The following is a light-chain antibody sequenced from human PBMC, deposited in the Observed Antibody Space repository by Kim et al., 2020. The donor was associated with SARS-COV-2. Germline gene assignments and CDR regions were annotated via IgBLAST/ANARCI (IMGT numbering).Light chain of an antibody. Sequence: EIVMTQSPVTLSVSPGDRATLSCRASQSVSTSLAWYQQKPGQAPRLLIYAASTMGKDIPARFSGSVSGTEFTLTICSLQSEDFAVYFCQQSNSLPRTFVHGTKVDIK. J-gene: IGKJ1*01. CDR3: QQSNSLPRT. V-gene: IGKV3-15*01. CDR1: QSVSTS. CDR2: AAS.